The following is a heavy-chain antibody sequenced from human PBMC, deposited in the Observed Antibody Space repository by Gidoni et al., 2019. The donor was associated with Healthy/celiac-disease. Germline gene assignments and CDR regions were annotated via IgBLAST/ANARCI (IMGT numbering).Heavy chain of an antibody. D-gene: IGHD3-10*01. CDR2: ISSSSSTI. CDR3: AREAGGKPFDY. V-gene: IGHV3-48*01. Sequence: EVQLVESGGGLVQPGGSLRLSCAASGFTFSSYSMNWVRQAPGKGLEWVSYISSSSSTIYYADSVKGRFTISRDNAKNSLYLQMNSLRAEDTAVYYCAREAGGKPFDYWGQGTLVTVSS. J-gene: IGHJ4*02. CDR1: GFTFSSYS.